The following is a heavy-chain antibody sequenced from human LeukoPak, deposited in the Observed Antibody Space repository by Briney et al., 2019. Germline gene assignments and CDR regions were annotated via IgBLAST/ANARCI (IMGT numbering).Heavy chain of an antibody. CDR1: GFSISSDYY. V-gene: IGHV4-38-2*02. J-gene: IGHJ4*02. D-gene: IGHD4-17*01. CDR3: ARDDYGDFGGDN. Sequence: SETLSLTCTVSGFSISSDYYWGWIRQPPGKRLEWIGCFFHGGSTYYNPSLRSRATISADTSKNQFSLSLTSMTAADTAVYFCARDDYGDFGGDNWGQGTLVSVSS. CDR2: FFHGGST.